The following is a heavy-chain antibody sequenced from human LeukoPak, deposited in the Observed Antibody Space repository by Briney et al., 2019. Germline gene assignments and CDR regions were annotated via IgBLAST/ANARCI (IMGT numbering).Heavy chain of an antibody. J-gene: IGHJ4*02. D-gene: IGHD5-24*01. V-gene: IGHV6-1*01. Sequence: SQTLSLTCAISGDSVSTNRAAWNWMRQSPSRGLEWLGRTYFLSRWYNEYATSVQGRITINPDTSRNHFSLQLNSVSPEDTAVYYCARWQHGPRYFDYWGQGTLVSVSS. CDR3: ARWQHGPRYFDY. CDR2: TYFLSRWYN. CDR1: GDSVSTNRAA.